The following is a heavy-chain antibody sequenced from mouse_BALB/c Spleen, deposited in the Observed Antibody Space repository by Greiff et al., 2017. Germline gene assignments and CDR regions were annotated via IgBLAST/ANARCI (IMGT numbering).Heavy chain of an antibody. V-gene: IGHV1-9*01. CDR3: ARLWPDGNFSWFAY. D-gene: IGHD2-1*01. J-gene: IGHJ3*01. CDR2: ILPGSGST. Sequence: QVQLQQSGAELMKPGASVKISCKATGYTFSSYWIEWVKQRPGHGLEWIGEILPGSGSTNYNEKFKGKATFTADTSSNTAYMQLSSLTSEDSAVYYCARLWPDGNFSWFAYWGQGTLVTVSA. CDR1: GYTFSSYW.